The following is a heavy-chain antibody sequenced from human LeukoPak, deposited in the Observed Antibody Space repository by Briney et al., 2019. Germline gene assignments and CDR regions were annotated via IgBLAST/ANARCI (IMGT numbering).Heavy chain of an antibody. CDR2: IKQDGSEK. CDR1: GFTFSSYW. CDR3: AGRYYYGSGHLENWVDP. Sequence: GGSLRLSCAASGFTFSSYWMSWVRQAPGKGLEWVANIKQDGSEKYYVDSVKGRFTISRDNAKNSLYLQMNSLRAEDTAVYYCAGRYYYGSGHLENWVDPWGQGTLVTVSS. J-gene: IGHJ5*02. V-gene: IGHV3-7*03. D-gene: IGHD3-10*01.